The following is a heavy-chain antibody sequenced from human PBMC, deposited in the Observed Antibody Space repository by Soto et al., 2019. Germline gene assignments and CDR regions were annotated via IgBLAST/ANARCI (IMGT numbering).Heavy chain of an antibody. CDR1: GYPISSGYY. CDR2: IYHSGST. CDR3: ARDPRVGMDV. V-gene: IGHV4-38-2*02. J-gene: IGHJ6*02. Sequence: PSETLSLTCAVSGYPISSGYYWGWIRQPPGKGLEWIGSIYHSGSTYYNPSLKSRVTISVDTSKNQFSLKLSSVTAADTAVYYCARDPRVGMDVWGQGTTVTVSS.